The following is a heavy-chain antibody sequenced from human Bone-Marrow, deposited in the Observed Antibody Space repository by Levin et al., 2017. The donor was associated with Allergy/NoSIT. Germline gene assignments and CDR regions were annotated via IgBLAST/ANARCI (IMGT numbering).Heavy chain of an antibody. CDR3: ARGTRIDYFDY. J-gene: IGHJ4*02. CDR1: GFIFRSYW. D-gene: IGHD2-15*01. CDR2: INSDGSST. Sequence: ETLSLTCAASGFIFRSYWMHWVRQAPGKGLVWVSRINSDGSSTSYADSVKGRFTISRDNAKNTLYLQMNSLRGEDTAVYYCARGTRIDYFDYWGQGTLVTVSS. V-gene: IGHV3-74*01.